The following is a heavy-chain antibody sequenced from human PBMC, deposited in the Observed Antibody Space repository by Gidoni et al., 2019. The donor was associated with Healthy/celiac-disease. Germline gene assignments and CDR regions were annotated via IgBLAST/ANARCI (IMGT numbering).Heavy chain of an antibody. J-gene: IGHJ4*02. CDR2: IYTSGGT. D-gene: IGHD3-22*01. CDR3: ARHGGDYYDSSGYPLDY. V-gene: IGHV4-4*07. CDR1: GGSIRSYY. Sequence: QVQLQESGPGLVKPSETLSLTCPVSGGSIRSYYWSWIRQPAGKGLEWIGRIYTSGGTNYNPSLKSRVTMSVDTSKNQFSLKLSSVTAADTAVYYCARHGGDYYDSSGYPLDYWGQGTLVTVSS.